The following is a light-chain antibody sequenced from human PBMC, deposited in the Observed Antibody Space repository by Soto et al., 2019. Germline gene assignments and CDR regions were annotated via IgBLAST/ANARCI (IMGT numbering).Light chain of an antibody. CDR2: GVS. Sequence: DIQMMQSPSSLSASVGDRVTITCRASQSVRTYLNWYQQKPGKAPNLLIYGVSTLHSGVPSRFSGAGSGTDFTLTISSLQPEDFASYYCQQSYSTPWTFGPGTKVEMK. CDR1: QSVRTY. V-gene: IGKV1-39*01. CDR3: QQSYSTPWT. J-gene: IGKJ1*01.